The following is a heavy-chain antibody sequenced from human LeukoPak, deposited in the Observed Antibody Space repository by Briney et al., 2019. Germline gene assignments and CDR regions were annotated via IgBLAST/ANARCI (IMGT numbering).Heavy chain of an antibody. CDR1: GFTFSSYA. CDR3: AREDDSRGDKIDY. V-gene: IGHV3-30-3*01. CDR2: ISYDGSNK. J-gene: IGHJ4*02. Sequence: PGGSLRLSCAASGFTFSSYAMHWVRQAPGKGLELVAVISYDGSNKYYADSVKGRFTISRDNSKNTLYLQMNSLRAEDTAVYYCAREDDSRGDKIDYWGQGTLVTVSS. D-gene: IGHD3-22*01.